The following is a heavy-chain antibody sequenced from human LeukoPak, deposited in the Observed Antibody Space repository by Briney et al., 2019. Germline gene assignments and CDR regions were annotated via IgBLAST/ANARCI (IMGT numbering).Heavy chain of an antibody. CDR3: AREPGYNDY. D-gene: IGHD3-10*01. V-gene: IGHV4-34*01. CDR1: GGSFSGYY. CDR2: INHSGST. Sequence: SETLSLTCAVYGGSFSGYYWSWIRQPPGKGLEWIGEINHSGSTNYNPSLKSRVTISVDTSKNQFSLKLSSVTAADTAVYYCAREPGYNDYWGQGTLVTVSS. J-gene: IGHJ4*02.